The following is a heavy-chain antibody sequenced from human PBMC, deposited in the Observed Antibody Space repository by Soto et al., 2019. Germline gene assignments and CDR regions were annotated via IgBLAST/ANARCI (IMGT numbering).Heavy chain of an antibody. Sequence: EVHLVESGGGLVKPGGSLTLSCATSGLTFINAWLNWLRQTPGRGLEWVGRIKSKANGGTTDYAAPVKGRSTISRDDSKDTLYLQMDSLKIEETGVYYCTDSVQASGWFDPWGQGTLVTVSS. V-gene: IGHV3-15*07. CDR1: GLTFINAW. J-gene: IGHJ5*02. CDR3: TDSVQASGWFDP. D-gene: IGHD1-1*01. CDR2: IKSKANGGTT.